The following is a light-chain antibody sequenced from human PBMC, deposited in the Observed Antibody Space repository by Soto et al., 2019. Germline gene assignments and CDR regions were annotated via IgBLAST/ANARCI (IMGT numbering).Light chain of an antibody. V-gene: IGKV4-1*01. CDR1: QSVLKPSNNMNY. CDR3: HQYYGSPLT. CDR2: WAS. J-gene: IGKJ1*01. Sequence: DFVMTQSPDALAVSLGERATIKCKSSQSVLKPSNNMNYLAWYQQKAGQPPKLLITWASTRESGVPDRFSGSGSGTDFTLTISSLQAEDVAVYYCHQYYGSPLTFGQGTKVEIK.